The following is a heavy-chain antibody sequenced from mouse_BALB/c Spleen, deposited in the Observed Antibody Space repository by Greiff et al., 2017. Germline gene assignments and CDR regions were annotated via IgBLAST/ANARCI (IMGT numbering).Heavy chain of an antibody. J-gene: IGHJ3*01. CDR3: ASGGGYAFAY. Sequence: EVMLVESGGGLVQPGGSRKLSCAASGFTFSSFGMHWVRQAPEKGLEWVAYISSGSSTIYYADTVKGRFTISRDNPKNTLFLQMTSLRSEDTAMYYCASGGGYAFAYWGQGTLVTVSA. CDR1: GFTFSSFG. V-gene: IGHV5-17*02. D-gene: IGHD2-2*01. CDR2: ISSGSSTI.